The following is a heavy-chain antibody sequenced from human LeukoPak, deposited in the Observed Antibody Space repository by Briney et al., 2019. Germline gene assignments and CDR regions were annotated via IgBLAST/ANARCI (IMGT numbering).Heavy chain of an antibody. V-gene: IGHV3-7*01. D-gene: IGHD3-10*01. CDR2: IKQDGSEQ. J-gene: IGHJ4*02. Sequence: GGSLRLSCAASGFAFSSYAMTWVRQAPGKGLEWVANIKQDGSEQYYVDSVKGRFTISRDNAKNSLYLQMNSLGAEDTGVYYCARDLYTSGSHDSWGQGTLVTVSS. CDR1: GFAFSSYA. CDR3: ARDLYTSGSHDS.